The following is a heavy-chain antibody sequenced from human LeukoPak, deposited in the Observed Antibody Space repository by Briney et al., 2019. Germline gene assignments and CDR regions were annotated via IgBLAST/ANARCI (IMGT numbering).Heavy chain of an antibody. V-gene: IGHV4-4*07. J-gene: IGHJ4*02. CDR2: FYTSGST. CDR3: ARGQWLPVFDF. D-gene: IGHD3-22*01. CDR1: GDSISSYY. Sequence: SETLSLTCTVSGDSISSYYWSWIRQPAGKGLEWIGRFYTSGSTNYNPSLKSRVTMSVDTSKNQFSLKLSSVTAADTAVYYCARGQWLPVFDFWGQGILVTVSS.